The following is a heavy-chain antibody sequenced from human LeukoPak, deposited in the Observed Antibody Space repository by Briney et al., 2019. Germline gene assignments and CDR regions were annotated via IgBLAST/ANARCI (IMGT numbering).Heavy chain of an antibody. CDR3: AKPPLEWLPDDY. CDR1: GFTFSNFA. CDR2: ISGGGGTT. J-gene: IGHJ4*02. Sequence: PGGSLRFSCAASGFTFSNFAMGWVRQAPGKGLEWVSSISGGGGTTYYADSVKGRFTISRDNSKNTLYLQMNSLRAEDTAVYYCAKPPLEWLPDDYWGQGTLVTVSS. V-gene: IGHV3-23*01. D-gene: IGHD3-3*01.